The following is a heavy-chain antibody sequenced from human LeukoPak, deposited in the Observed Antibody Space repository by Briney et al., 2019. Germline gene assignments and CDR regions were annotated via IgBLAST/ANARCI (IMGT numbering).Heavy chain of an antibody. J-gene: IGHJ4*02. D-gene: IGHD4-17*01. CDR3: AGHDYGDYSFDY. CDR2: IYYSGST. CDR1: GGSISSYY. V-gene: IGHV4-59*12. Sequence: SETLSLTCTVSGGSISSYYWSWIRQPPGEGLEWIGYIYYSGSTNYNPSLKSRVTISVDTSKNQFSLKLSSVTAADTAVYYCAGHDYGDYSFDYWGQGTLVTVSS.